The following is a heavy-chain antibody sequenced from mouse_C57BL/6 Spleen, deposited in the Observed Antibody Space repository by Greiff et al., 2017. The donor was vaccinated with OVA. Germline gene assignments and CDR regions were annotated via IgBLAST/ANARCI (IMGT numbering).Heavy chain of an antibody. D-gene: IGHD1-1*01. V-gene: IGHV1-64*01. CDR2: IHPNSGST. CDR3: SSLWRGYYGSSYRGAY. Sequence: VQLQQPGAELVKPGASVKLSCKASGYTFTSYWMHWVKQRPGQGLEWIGIIHPNSGSTNYNEKFKSKATLTVDKSSSTAYMQLSSLTSEDSAVYYYSSLWRGYYGSSYRGAYWGKGTLVTVSA. J-gene: IGHJ3*01. CDR1: GYTFTSYW.